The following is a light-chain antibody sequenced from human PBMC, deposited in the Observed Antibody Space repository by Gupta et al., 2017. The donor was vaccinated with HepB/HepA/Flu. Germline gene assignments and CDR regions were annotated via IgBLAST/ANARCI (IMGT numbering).Light chain of an antibody. CDR1: QDIRNY. CDR2: AAS. J-gene: IGKJ5*01. V-gene: IGKV1-39*01. CDR3: QQNYSSYT. Sequence: DIQMTQSPPSLSASVGDRVTITCRAGQDIRNYLNWYQQKPGKAPKLLVYAASSLQNGVPSRFTGSGSGTDFTLTISRLQPEDFANYYGQQNYSSYTFGQGTRIEIK.